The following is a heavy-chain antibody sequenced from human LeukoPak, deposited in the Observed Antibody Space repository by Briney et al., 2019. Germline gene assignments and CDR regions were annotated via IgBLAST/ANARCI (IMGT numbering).Heavy chain of an antibody. J-gene: IGHJ4*02. Sequence: SETLSLTCTVSGGSISSYYWSWIRQPPGKGLEWIGYIYYSGSTNYNPSLKSRVTISVDTSKNQFSLKLSSVTAADTAVYYCARLGSGYGGFDYWGQGTLVTVSS. CDR3: ARLGSGYGGFDY. CDR1: GGSISSYY. CDR2: IYYSGST. V-gene: IGHV4-59*08. D-gene: IGHD3-10*01.